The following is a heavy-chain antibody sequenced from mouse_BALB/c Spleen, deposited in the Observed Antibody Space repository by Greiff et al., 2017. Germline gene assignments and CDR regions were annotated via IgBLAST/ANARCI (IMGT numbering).Heavy chain of an antibody. V-gene: IGHV5-12-2*01. CDR1: GFTFSSYT. Sequence: EVQLVESGGGLVQPGGSLKLSCAASGFTFSSYTMSWVRQTPEKRLEWVAYISNGGGSTYYPDTVKGRFTISRDNAKNTLYLQMSSLKSEDTAMYYCARHEGLRTALYAMDYWGQGTSVTVSS. CDR3: ARHEGLRTALYAMDY. D-gene: IGHD2-4*01. CDR2: ISNGGGST. J-gene: IGHJ4*01.